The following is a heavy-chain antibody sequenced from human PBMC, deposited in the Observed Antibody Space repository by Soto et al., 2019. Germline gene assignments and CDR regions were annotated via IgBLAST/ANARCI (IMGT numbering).Heavy chain of an antibody. V-gene: IGHV3-33*01. J-gene: IGHJ4*02. CDR3: ARDSNDYFDY. CDR1: GFTFSSYG. Sequence: QVQLVESGGGVVQPGRSLRLSCAASGFTFSSYGMHWVRQAPGKGLEWVAVIWYDGSNKYYADSVKGRFTISRDNSKNTMYQQMNCLRAEDTAVYYCARDSNDYFDYWGQGTLVTVSS. D-gene: IGHD3-3*02. CDR2: IWYDGSNK.